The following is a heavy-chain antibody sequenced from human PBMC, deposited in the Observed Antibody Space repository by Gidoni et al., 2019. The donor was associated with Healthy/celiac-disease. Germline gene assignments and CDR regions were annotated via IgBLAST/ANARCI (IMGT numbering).Heavy chain of an antibody. CDR1: GGSVSSGSYY. D-gene: IGHD4-4*01. CDR3: ARAGNFHDAFDI. Sequence: QVQLQESGPGLVKPPETLSLTCTVSGGSVSSGSYYWSWIRQPPGKGLEWIGYIYYSGSTNYNPSLKSRVTISVDTSKNQFSLKLSSVTAADTAVYYCARAGNFHDAFDIWGQGTMVTVSS. V-gene: IGHV4-61*01. CDR2: IYYSGST. J-gene: IGHJ3*02.